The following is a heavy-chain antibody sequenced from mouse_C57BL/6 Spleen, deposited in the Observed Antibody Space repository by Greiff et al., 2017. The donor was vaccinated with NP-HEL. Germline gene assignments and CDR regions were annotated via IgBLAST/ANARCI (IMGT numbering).Heavy chain of an antibody. CDR1: GFTFSDYY. CDR2: INYDGSST. V-gene: IGHV5-16*01. CDR3: ARGGEGYYYGSSYGGYFDY. J-gene: IGHJ2*01. D-gene: IGHD1-1*01. Sequence: EVQLVESEGGLVQPGSSMKLSCTASGFTFSDYYMAWVRQVPEKGLEWVANINYDGSSTYYLDSLKSRFIISRDNAKNILYLQMSSLKSEDTATYYCARGGEGYYYGSSYGGYFDYWGQGTTLTVSS.